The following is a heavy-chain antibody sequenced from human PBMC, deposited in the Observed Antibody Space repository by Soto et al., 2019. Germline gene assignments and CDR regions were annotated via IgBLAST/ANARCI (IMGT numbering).Heavy chain of an antibody. CDR3: ARDTRSDSYCYGMDV. V-gene: IGHV1-18*01. Sequence: ASVKVSCKASGYTFTNYGISWVRQAPGQGLEWMGWISGYNGNTSYAQKLQGRVTMTTDTSTSTAYMELRSLRSDDTAVYYCARDTRSDSYCYGMDVWGQGTTVTVSS. J-gene: IGHJ6*02. CDR1: GYTFTNYG. CDR2: ISGYNGNT.